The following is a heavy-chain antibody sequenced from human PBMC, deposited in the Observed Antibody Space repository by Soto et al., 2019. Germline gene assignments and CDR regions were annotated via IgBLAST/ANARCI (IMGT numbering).Heavy chain of an antibody. Sequence: EVQLVESGGGLVKPGGSLRLSCAASGFTFSSYSMNWVRQAPGKGLEWVSSISSSSSYIYYADSVKGRFTISRDNAKNSLYLQMNSLRAEDTAVYYCARDGYSSSWTRAAFDIWGQGTMVTVSS. D-gene: IGHD6-13*01. CDR2: ISSSSSYI. J-gene: IGHJ3*02. V-gene: IGHV3-21*01. CDR1: GFTFSSYS. CDR3: ARDGYSSSWTRAAFDI.